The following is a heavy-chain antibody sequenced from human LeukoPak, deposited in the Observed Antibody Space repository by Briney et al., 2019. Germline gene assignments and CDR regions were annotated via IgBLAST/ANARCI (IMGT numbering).Heavy chain of an antibody. J-gene: IGHJ4*02. V-gene: IGHV4-61*08. D-gene: IGHD6-6*01. CDR1: GGSVSSGDYY. CDR2: IYYSGST. Sequence: SQTLSLTCTVSGGSVSSGDYYWSWIRQPPGKGLEWIGYIYYSGSTNYNPSLQSRVTISVDTSKNQFSLKLSSVTAADTAVYYCARGRESSSSFLFDYWGQGTLVTVSS. CDR3: ARGRESSSSFLFDY.